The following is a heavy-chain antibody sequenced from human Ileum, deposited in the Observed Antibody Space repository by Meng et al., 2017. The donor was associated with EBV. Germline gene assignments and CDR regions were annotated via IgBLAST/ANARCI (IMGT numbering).Heavy chain of an antibody. Sequence: VHVLRPGGGLERPGEALSLPCAASGFTFTNTWMTWFRQAQVKGMEWVGRIKSTTDGGTTDYAAPVKGRFTNSRDVSKNTLFLQMDSLGTEDTSVYYCEGWRYWGQGTLVTVSS. V-gene: IGHV3-15*01. CDR1: GFTFTNTW. D-gene: IGHD2-15*01. CDR2: IKSTTDGGTT. J-gene: IGHJ4*02. CDR3: EGWRY.